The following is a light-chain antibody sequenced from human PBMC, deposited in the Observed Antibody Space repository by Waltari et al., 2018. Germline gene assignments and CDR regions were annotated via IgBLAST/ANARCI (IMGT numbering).Light chain of an antibody. J-gene: IGKJ3*01. Sequence: EIVLTQSPATLSLSPGERATLSCRASQSISNSVGWYQQKPGQAPRLLISDVSNRATGIPDRFSGSGSGTDFTLTISSLEPEDFAVYYCQQHSDFVTFGPGTTVEIK. CDR3: QQHSDFVT. CDR2: DVS. V-gene: IGKV3-11*01. CDR1: QSISNS.